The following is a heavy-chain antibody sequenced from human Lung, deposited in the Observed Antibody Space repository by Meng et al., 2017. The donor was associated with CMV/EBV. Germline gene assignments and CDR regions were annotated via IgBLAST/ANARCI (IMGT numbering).Heavy chain of an antibody. D-gene: IGHD2-2*01. CDR2: IYDGGSS. CDR1: GHSISSDYF. J-gene: IGHJ6*02. Sequence: SETXSLXXRVSGHSISSDYFWGWVRQPPGKGLGWIGIYDGGSSYYNPSLMSRIVISVDTSGTQFSLTLSSVTAADAAVYYCVRHIIVVPARGYGVDVWGQGTXVTVSS. CDR3: VRHIIVVPARGYGVDV. V-gene: IGHV4-38-2*01.